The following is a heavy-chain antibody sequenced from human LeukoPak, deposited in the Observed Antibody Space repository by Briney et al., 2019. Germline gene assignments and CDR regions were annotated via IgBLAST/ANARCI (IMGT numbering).Heavy chain of an antibody. CDR1: GGSLNSYY. V-gene: IGHV4-59*01. D-gene: IGHD5-24*01. CDR3: ARARDDYINNWFDP. J-gene: IGHJ5*02. CDR2: VFYSGNT. Sequence: SETLSLTCIVSGGSLNSYYWNWIRQPPGKGLEWIGYVFYSGNTNYNPSLKSRVTISVDASKSQLSLKLSSVTAADTAVYYCARARDDYINNWFDPWGQGTLVTVSS.